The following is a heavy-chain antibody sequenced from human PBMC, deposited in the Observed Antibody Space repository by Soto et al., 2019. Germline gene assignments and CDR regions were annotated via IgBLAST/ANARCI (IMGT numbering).Heavy chain of an antibody. CDR3: ARQTIFGNCFDP. J-gene: IGHJ5*02. Sequence: PSETLSLTCTVSGGSISSSSHYWGWIRQPPGKGLEWIGSIYYSGSTYYNPPLKSRVTISVDTSNNQFSLKLGSVTAADTAVYYCARQTIFGNCFDPWGQGTLVTVSS. V-gene: IGHV4-39*01. CDR1: GGSISSSSHY. CDR2: IYYSGST. D-gene: IGHD3-3*01.